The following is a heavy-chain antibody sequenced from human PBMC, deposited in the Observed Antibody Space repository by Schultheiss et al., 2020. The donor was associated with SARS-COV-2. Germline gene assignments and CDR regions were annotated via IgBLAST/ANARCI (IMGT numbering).Heavy chain of an antibody. CDR3: ATRPLSTSSDF. J-gene: IGHJ4*02. CDR2: IYSGGST. CDR1: GFTFSSYA. D-gene: IGHD3-22*01. V-gene: IGHV3-23*03. Sequence: GGSLRLSCAASGFTFSSYAMSWVRQAPGKGLEWVSVIYSGGSTYYADSVKGRFTISRDNSKNTLYLQMNSLRAEDTAVYYCATRPLSTSSDFWGQGTLVTVSS.